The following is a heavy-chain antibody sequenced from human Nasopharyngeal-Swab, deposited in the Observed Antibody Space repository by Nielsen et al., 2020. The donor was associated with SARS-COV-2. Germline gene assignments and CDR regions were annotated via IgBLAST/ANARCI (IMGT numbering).Heavy chain of an antibody. CDR1: GGSISSGGYS. J-gene: IGHJ5*02. V-gene: IGHV4-30-2*01. D-gene: IGHD1-26*01. CDR3: ARAFGSYEDWFDP. Sequence: LRLSCAVSGGSISSGGYSWSWIRQPQGKGLEWSGYIYHSGSTYYNPSLKSRVTISVDRSKNQFSLKLISVTAADTAVYYCARAFGSYEDWFDPWGQGTLVTVSS. CDR2: IYHSGST.